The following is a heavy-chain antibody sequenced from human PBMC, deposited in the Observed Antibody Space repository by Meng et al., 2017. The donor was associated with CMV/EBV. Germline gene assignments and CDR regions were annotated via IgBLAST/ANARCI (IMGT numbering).Heavy chain of an antibody. J-gene: IGHJ4*02. V-gene: IGHV3-48*04. CDR3: ARDLVEDIVVVPAAITFDY. Sequence: GESLKISCAASGFTFSSYSMNWVRQAPGKGLEWVSYISSSSSTIYYADSVKGRFIISRDNAKNSLYLQMNSLRAEDTAVYYCARDLVEDIVVVPAAITFDYWGQGTLVTVSS. D-gene: IGHD2-2*02. CDR1: GFTFSSYS. CDR2: ISSSSSTI.